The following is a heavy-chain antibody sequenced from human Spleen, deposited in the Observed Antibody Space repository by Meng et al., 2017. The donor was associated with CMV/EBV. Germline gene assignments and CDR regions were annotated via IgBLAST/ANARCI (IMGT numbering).Heavy chain of an antibody. CDR3: ARSSGTYYYGMDV. V-gene: IGHV3-74*01. CDR1: GFTFSNYW. J-gene: IGHJ6*02. Sequence: GESLKISCAGSGFTFSNYWMHWVRQAPGKGLVWVSRTSSDGSSTTYADSVKGRFIISRDNAKNTLYLQMNSLSAEDTAVYYCARSSGTYYYGMDVWGQGTTVTVSS. D-gene: IGHD2-15*01. CDR2: TSSDGSST.